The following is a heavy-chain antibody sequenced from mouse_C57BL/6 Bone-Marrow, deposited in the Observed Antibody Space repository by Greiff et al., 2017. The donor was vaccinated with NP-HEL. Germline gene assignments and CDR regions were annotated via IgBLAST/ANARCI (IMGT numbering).Heavy chain of an antibody. CDR1: GYTFTGHT. V-gene: IGHV1-78*01. Sequence: VQLQQSDAELVKPGASVKISCKVSGYTFTGHTIHWMKQRPEQGLEWIGYIYPSDGSTKYNEKFKGKATLTADQSSSTAYMQLNSLTSEDAAVYFCARQDLLYLFDYWGQGTLVTVSA. CDR2: IYPSDGST. J-gene: IGHJ3*01. CDR3: ARQDLLYLFDY. D-gene: IGHD5-1-1*01.